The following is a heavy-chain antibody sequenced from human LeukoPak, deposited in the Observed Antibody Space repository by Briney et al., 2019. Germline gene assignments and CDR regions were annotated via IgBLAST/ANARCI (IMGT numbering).Heavy chain of an antibody. Sequence: GGSLRLSCAASGFTFSNYGVSWVRQAPGKGLEWVAVISYDGSNKYYADSVKGRFTISRDNSKNTLYLQMNSLRAEDTAVYYCARDPRGGRMKTYYFDYWGQGTLVTVSS. V-gene: IGHV3-30*03. CDR1: GFTFSNYG. J-gene: IGHJ4*02. D-gene: IGHD1-14*01. CDR2: ISYDGSNK. CDR3: ARDPRGGRMKTYYFDY.